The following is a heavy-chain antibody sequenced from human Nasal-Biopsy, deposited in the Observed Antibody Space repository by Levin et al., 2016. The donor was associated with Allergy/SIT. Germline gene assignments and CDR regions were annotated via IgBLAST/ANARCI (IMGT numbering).Heavy chain of an antibody. Sequence: GESLKISCAASGFTFSSYAMHWVRQAPGKGLEWVAVISYDGNKQYYADSVKGRFTISRDNSKNTLYLQMNSLRVEDTAVYYCARGGEDQYYYYYMDVWGKGTTVIVSS. V-gene: IGHV3-30-3*01. J-gene: IGHJ6*03. CDR2: ISYDGNKQ. CDR1: GFTFSSYA. CDR3: ARGGEDQYYYYYMDV. D-gene: IGHD3-10*01.